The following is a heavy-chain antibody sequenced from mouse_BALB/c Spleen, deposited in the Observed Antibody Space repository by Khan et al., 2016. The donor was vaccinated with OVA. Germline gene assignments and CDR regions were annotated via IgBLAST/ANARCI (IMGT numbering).Heavy chain of an antibody. CDR2: ISDLAYTF. V-gene: IGHV5-15*02. CDR3: ARGGGTAPFAY. Sequence: EVKLEVSGGGLVQPGGSRKLSCAASGFTFSDYGMAWVRQAPGKGPEWVAFISDLAYTFYYADTVTGRFTLSRENAKNTLYLEMSRLRSGDTAMYYCARGGGTAPFAYWGQGTLVTVSA. J-gene: IGHJ3*01. CDR1: GFTFSDYG. D-gene: IGHD1-2*01.